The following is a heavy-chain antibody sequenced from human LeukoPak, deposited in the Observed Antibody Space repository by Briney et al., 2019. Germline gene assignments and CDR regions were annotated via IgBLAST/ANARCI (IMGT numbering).Heavy chain of an antibody. CDR2: ISYDGSNK. CDR1: GFTFSSYA. D-gene: IGHD5-18*01. J-gene: IGHJ4*02. Sequence: GGSLRLSCAASGFTFSSYAMHWVRQAPGKGLEWVAVISYDGSNKYYADSVKGRFTISRDNSKNTLYQQMNSLRAEDTAVYYCARDQVDTASFYYFDYWGQGTLVTVSS. CDR3: ARDQVDTASFYYFDY. V-gene: IGHV3-30-3*01.